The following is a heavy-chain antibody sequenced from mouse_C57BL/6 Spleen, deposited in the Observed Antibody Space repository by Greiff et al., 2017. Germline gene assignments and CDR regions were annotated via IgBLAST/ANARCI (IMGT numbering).Heavy chain of an antibody. CDR2: IDPENGDT. D-gene: IGHD1-1*01. CDR1: GFNIKDDY. V-gene: IGHV14-4*01. CDR3: TTTRITTALDY. Sequence: EVQLQQSGAELVRPGASVKLSCTASGFNIKDDYMHWVKQRPEQGLEWIGWIDPENGDTEYASKFLGKATITADTSSNPAYLQLSSLTSEDTAVYYCTTTRITTALDYWGQGTTLTVSS. J-gene: IGHJ2*01.